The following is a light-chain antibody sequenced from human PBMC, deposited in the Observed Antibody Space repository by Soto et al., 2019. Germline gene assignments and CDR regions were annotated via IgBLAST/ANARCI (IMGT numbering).Light chain of an antibody. CDR2: DVS. CDR1: SSDVGSYNS. Sequence: QSALTQPRSVSGSPGQSITISCTGTSSDVGSYNSVSWYQQHPGKAPKLMIYDVSNRPSGVPDRFSGSKSGYTASLTISGLQAEDEADYYCCSYVSNNTVVFGGGTKLTVL. J-gene: IGLJ2*01. V-gene: IGLV2-11*01. CDR3: CSYVSNNTVV.